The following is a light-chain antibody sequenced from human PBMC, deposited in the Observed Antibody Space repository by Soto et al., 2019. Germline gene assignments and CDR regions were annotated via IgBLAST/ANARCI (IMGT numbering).Light chain of an antibody. Sequence: EIVLTQSPGTLSLSPGERATLSCRASQSVSSIYLAWYQQKPGQPPRLLIYGASSRATGIPDRFSGSGSGTDFTLTISRLVPEDFAVYYCQQYDRSSYTFGQGTKLEIK. V-gene: IGKV3-20*01. CDR2: GAS. CDR1: QSVSSIY. CDR3: QQYDRSSYT. J-gene: IGKJ2*01.